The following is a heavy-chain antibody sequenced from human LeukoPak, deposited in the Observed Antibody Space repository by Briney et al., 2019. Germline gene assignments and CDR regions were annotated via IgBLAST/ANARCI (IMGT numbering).Heavy chain of an antibody. Sequence: PGGSLRLSCVASGFTLSTYWMHWVRQAPGKALVWVSRINSDGSATSYADSVMVRFTISRDSAKNTLYLQMNSLRPEDTAVYYCARGNKWSFDSWGQGALVTVSS. CDR1: GFTLSTYW. V-gene: IGHV3-74*01. CDR3: ARGNKWSFDS. D-gene: IGHD2-15*01. J-gene: IGHJ4*02. CDR2: INSDGSAT.